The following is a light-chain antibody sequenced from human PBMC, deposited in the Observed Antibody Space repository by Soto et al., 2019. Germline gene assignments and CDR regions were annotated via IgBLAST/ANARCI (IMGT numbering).Light chain of an antibody. J-gene: IGLJ2*01. CDR2: DVS. CDR1: SSDVGGYNY. Sequence: QSVLTQPASVSGSPGQSITISCTETSSDVGGYNYVSWYQQHPGKAPKLMIYDVSDRPSGVSNRFSGSKSGTTASLTISGLQAEDEADYYCSSYTSSSTVVFGGGTKLTVL. CDR3: SSYTSSSTVV. V-gene: IGLV2-14*01.